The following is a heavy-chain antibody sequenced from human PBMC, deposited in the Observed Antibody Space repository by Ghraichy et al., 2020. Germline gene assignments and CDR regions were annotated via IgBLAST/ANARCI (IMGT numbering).Heavy chain of an antibody. V-gene: IGHV4-39*07. CDR2: IFYSRTT. CDR1: GGSISNSYYY. CDR3: ASLIAASDHWYFHL. Sequence: SETLSLTCTVSGGSISNSYYYWGWIRQPPGKGLEWIGNIFYSRTTYYNPSLRGRVAVSVDTSKNQFSLKLSSVTAADTAVYYCASLIAASDHWYFHLWGRGTLVTVSS. D-gene: IGHD6-6*01. J-gene: IGHJ2*01.